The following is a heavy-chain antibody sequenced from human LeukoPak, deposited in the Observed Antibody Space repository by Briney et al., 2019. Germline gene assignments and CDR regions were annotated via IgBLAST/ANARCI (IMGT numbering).Heavy chain of an antibody. Sequence: SQTLSLTCAISGDSVSSNSAAWNWIRQSPSRGLEWLGRTYYRSKWYNDYAVSVKSRVTINPDTSKNQFSLQLNSVTPEDTAVYYCARDHSITIFGVVIMRMDVWGQGTTVTVSS. CDR3: ARDHSITIFGVVIMRMDV. V-gene: IGHV6-1*01. CDR2: TYYRSKWYN. CDR1: GDSVSSNSAA. D-gene: IGHD3-3*01. J-gene: IGHJ6*02.